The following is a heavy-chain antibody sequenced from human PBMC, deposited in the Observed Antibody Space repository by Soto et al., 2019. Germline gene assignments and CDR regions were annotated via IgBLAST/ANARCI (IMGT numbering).Heavy chain of an antibody. J-gene: IGHJ5*02. CDR3: ARDLGGYSGYDCWFDP. CDR2: ISAYNGNT. D-gene: IGHD5-12*01. V-gene: IGHV1-18*01. CDR1: GYTFTSYG. Sequence: ASVKVSCKASGYTFTSYGISWVRQAPGQGLEWMGWISAYNGNTNYAQKLQGRVTMTTDTSTSTAYMELRSLRSDDTAVYYCARDLGGYSGYDCWFDPWGQGTLVTVSS.